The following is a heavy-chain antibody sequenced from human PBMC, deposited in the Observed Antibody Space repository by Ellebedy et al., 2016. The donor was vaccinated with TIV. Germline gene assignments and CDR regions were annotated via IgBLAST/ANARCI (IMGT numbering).Heavy chain of an antibody. CDR2: IYYSGST. D-gene: IGHD5-12*01. CDR1: GGSISSSSYY. J-gene: IGHJ4*02. CDR3: ARQHSGYDYRAVYFDY. V-gene: IGHV4-39*01. Sequence: SDTLSLTXTVSGGSISSSSYYWGWIRQPPGKGLEWIGSIYYSGSTYYNPSLKSRVTISVDTSKNQFSLKLSSVTAADTAVYYCARQHSGYDYRAVYFDYWGQGTLVTVSS.